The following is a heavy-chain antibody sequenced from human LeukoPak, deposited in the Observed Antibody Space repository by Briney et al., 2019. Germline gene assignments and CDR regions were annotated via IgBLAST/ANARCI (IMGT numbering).Heavy chain of an antibody. CDR1: GFTFSSYG. CDR3: ANSPMTTVTPEFDY. CDR2: IRYDGSNK. V-gene: IGHV3-30*02. Sequence: PGGSLRLSCAASGFTFSSYGMHWVRQAPGKGLEWVAFIRYDGSNKYYADSVKGRFTISRDNSKNTLYLQMNSLRAEDTAVYYCANSPMTTVTPEFDYWGQGTLVTVSS. J-gene: IGHJ4*02. D-gene: IGHD4-17*01.